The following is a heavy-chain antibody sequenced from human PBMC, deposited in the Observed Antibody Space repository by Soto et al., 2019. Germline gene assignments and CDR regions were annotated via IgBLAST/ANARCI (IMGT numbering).Heavy chain of an antibody. CDR3: AITAARHSNTQWPRPPHTKYYYYMDV. CDR1: GGTFSSYT. V-gene: IGHV1-69*02. D-gene: IGHD6-6*01. Sequence: QVQLVQSGAEVKKPGSSVKVSCKASGGTFSSYTISWVRQAPGQGLEWMGRIIPILGIANYAQKFQGRVTITADKPTSTAYMELSSLRSEDTAVYYCAITAARHSNTQWPRPPHTKYYYYMDVWGKGTTVTVSS. J-gene: IGHJ6*03. CDR2: IIPILGIA.